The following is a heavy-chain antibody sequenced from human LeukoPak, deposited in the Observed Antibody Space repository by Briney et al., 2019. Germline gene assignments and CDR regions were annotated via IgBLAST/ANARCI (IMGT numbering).Heavy chain of an antibody. CDR3: ARGTYYYDSSGYYYNTDFDY. V-gene: IGHV4-59*01. CDR2: IYYSGST. CDR1: GVSISSYY. D-gene: IGHD3-22*01. Sequence: SETLSLTCTVSGVSISSYYWSWIRQPPGKGLEWIGYIYYSGSTNYNPSLKSRVTISVDTSKNQFSLKLSSVTAADTAVYYCARGTYYYDSSGYYYNTDFDYWGQGTLVTVSS. J-gene: IGHJ4*02.